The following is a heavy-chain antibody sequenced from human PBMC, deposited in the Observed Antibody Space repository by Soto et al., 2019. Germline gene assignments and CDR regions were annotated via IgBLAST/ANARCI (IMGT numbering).Heavy chain of an antibody. J-gene: IGHJ6*02. CDR1: GYAFTSYA. V-gene: IGHV1-58*02. Sequence: SVKVSCKASGYAFTSYAMHWVRQARGQRLEWIGWIVVGSGNTNYAQKFQERVTITRDMSTSTAYMELSSLRSEDTAVYYRAADLTWSYYDSSGYYYDGYYYYGMDVWGQGTTVTVSS. D-gene: IGHD3-22*01. CDR2: IVVGSGNT. CDR3: AADLTWSYYDSSGYYYDGYYYYGMDV.